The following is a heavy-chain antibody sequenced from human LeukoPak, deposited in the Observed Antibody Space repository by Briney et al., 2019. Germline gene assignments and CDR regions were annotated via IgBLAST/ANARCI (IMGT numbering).Heavy chain of an antibody. CDR2: LNPNSGDT. D-gene: IGHD2-2*01. CDR3: ARQYQRHELDP. J-gene: IGHJ5*02. V-gene: IGHV1-2*02. CDR1: GYTFTDYY. Sequence: GASVKVSCKASGYTFTDYYMHWVRQAPGQGLEWMGWLNPNSGDTNYAQKFQGRVSMTRDTSISTAYMDLSDLRSDDTAVYYCARQYQRHELDPWGQGTLVTVSS.